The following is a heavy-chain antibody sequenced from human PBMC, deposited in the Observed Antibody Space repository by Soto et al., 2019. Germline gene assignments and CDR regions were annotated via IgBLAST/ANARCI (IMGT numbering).Heavy chain of an antibody. J-gene: IGHJ6*02. CDR2: LSGNGINI. CDR1: GFTFSTYA. CDR3: AKQRQGHDFLFGLDV. V-gene: IGHV3-23*01. D-gene: IGHD3-3*01. Sequence: EVQLLESGGGLVQPGESLRLSCAASGFTFSTYAMSWVRQAPGKGLEWVSTLSGNGINIYYAHSVKGRFIVSRDNSKNTLYLQMNSLRAEDTASYYCAKQRQGHDFLFGLDVWGQGTAVTVSS.